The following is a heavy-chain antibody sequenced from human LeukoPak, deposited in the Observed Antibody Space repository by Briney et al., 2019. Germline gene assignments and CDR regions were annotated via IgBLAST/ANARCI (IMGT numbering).Heavy chain of an antibody. Sequence: SETLSLTCTVSGGSISSYYWSWIRQSPGKGLEWIGYIYSSGSTNSNPSLKSRLTMSVDTSKKQFSLKLSSVTAADTAVYYCARDAGHQLSRRNYYAMDVWGQGTTVTVSS. J-gene: IGHJ6*02. CDR3: ARDAGHQLSRRNYYAMDV. CDR2: IYSSGST. D-gene: IGHD1-1*01. CDR1: GGSISSYY. V-gene: IGHV4-59*01.